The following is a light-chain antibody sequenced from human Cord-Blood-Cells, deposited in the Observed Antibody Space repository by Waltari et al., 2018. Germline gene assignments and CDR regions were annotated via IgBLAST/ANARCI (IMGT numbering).Light chain of an antibody. J-gene: IGLJ2*01. CDR3: SSYTSSSTLVG. CDR1: SSDVGGYNY. Sequence: QSALTQPASVSGSPGQSITISCTGTSSDVGGYNYVSWYQQHPGTAPKLMIYDVSNRPSGVSNRFSGSKSGNTAVLTIAGLQAEDEADYYGSSYTSSSTLVGFGGGTKLTVL. CDR2: DVS. V-gene: IGLV2-14*01.